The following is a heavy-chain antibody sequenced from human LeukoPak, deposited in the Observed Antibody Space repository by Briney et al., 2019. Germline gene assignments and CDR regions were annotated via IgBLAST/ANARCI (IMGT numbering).Heavy chain of an antibody. CDR3: ARNAGSSWYYFDY. CDR2: IYYSGST. J-gene: IGHJ4*02. Sequence: PSETLSLTCTVSGGSISSSSYYWGWIRQPPGKGLEWIGSIYYSGSTYYNPSLKSRVTISVDTSKNQFSLKLGSVTAADTAVYYCARNAGSSWYYFDYWGQGTLVTVSS. D-gene: IGHD6-13*01. V-gene: IGHV4-39*07. CDR1: GGSISSSSYY.